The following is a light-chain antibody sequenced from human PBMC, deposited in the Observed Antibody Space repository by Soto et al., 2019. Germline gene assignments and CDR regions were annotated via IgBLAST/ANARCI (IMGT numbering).Light chain of an antibody. J-gene: IGKJ4*01. CDR2: GAS. Sequence: ELVMTQSPAALSVSPGARATLSYRPRQSISSYGAAYQPKPGQAPRLLIYGASTSATGIPARFRGSEYRTVFSRTLTSPQSEDFAVYYCQHYNNWPRTFGGGTKVDIK. CDR3: QHYNNWPRT. V-gene: IGKV3-15*01. CDR1: QSISSY.